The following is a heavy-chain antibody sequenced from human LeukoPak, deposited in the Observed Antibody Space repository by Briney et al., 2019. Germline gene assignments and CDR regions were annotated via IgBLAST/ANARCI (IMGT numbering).Heavy chain of an antibody. J-gene: IGHJ3*02. CDR3: ARESKRGYYDSSPSAFDI. CDR1: GGSISSYY. Sequence: SETLSLTCTVSGGSISSYYWSWIRQPPGKGLEWIGYIYYSESTNYNPSLKSRVTISVDTSKNQFSLKLSSVTAADTAVYYCARESKRGYYDSSPSAFDIWGQGTMVTVSS. CDR2: IYYSEST. D-gene: IGHD3-22*01. V-gene: IGHV4-59*01.